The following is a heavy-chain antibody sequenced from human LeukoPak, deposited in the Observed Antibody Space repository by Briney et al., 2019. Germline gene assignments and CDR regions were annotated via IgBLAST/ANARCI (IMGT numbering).Heavy chain of an antibody. D-gene: IGHD3-22*01. V-gene: IGHV4-34*01. CDR2: INHSGST. CDR3: ARRRLHYDSSGYLY. J-gene: IGHJ4*02. CDR1: GGSFSGYY. Sequence: SETLSLTCAVYGGSFSGYYWSWIRQPPGKGLEWIGEINHSGSTNYNPSLKGRVTISVDTSKNQFSLKLSSVTAADTAVYYCARRRLHYDSSGYLYWGQGTLVTVSS.